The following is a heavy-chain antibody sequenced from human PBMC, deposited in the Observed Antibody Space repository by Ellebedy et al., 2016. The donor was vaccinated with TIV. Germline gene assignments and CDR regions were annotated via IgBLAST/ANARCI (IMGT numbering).Heavy chain of an antibody. V-gene: IGHV4-39*01. CDR3: ARHAEQWLDAFDV. D-gene: IGHD6-19*01. J-gene: IGHJ3*01. CDR1: YY. Sequence: YYMTWVRQAPGKGLEWIGSIHYSGSTYYKPSLKNRVTISVDTAMNQVSLRVNSVTAADTAIFYCARHAEQWLDAFDVWGQGTMVTVSS. CDR2: IHYSGST.